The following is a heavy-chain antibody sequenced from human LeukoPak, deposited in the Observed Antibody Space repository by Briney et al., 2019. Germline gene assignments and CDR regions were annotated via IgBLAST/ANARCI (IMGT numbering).Heavy chain of an antibody. CDR2: ITSGSSTI. J-gene: IGHJ4*02. D-gene: IGHD3-3*01. CDR1: GFTFDSYS. Sequence: PGGSLRLSCAASGFTFDSYSMSWVRQAPGKGLEWVSYITSGSSTIYYPDSVKGRFTISRDNAKNSLYLQMNSLRAEDTAVYYCARPLRESGYFYFDYWGQGTLVTVSS. CDR3: ARPLRESGYFYFDY. V-gene: IGHV3-48*04.